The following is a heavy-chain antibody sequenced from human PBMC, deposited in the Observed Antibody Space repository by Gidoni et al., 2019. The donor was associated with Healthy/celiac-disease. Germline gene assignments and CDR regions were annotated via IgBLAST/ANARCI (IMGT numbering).Heavy chain of an antibody. CDR2: IYSGGST. CDR1: GFTVSSNY. CDR3: ARAEYYDSSGYYPWYYYYMDV. Sequence: EVQLVESGGGLIQPGGSLRLSCAASGFTVSSNYVRWVRQAPGKGLEWVSVIYSGGSTYYADSVKGRFTISRDNSKNTLYLQMNSLRAEDTAVYYCARAEYYDSSGYYPWYYYYMDVWGKGTTVTVSS. V-gene: IGHV3-53*01. J-gene: IGHJ6*03. D-gene: IGHD3-22*01.